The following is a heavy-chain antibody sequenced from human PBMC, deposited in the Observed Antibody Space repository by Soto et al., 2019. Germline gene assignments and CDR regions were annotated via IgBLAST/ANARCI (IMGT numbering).Heavy chain of an antibody. V-gene: IGHV5-51*01. CDR3: ARNGYSGGYPYYYYGMDV. Sequence: PGESLKISCKGSGYSFTSYWIGWVRQMPGKGLEWMGIIYPGDSDTRYSPSFQGQVTISADKSISTAYLQWSSLKASDTAMYYCARNGYSGGYPYYYYGMDVWGQGTTVTVSS. D-gene: IGHD1-26*01. CDR2: IYPGDSDT. CDR1: GYSFTSYW. J-gene: IGHJ6*02.